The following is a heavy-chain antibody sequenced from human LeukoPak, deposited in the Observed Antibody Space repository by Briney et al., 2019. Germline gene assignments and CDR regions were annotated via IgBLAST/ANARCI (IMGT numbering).Heavy chain of an antibody. CDR3: ARLTREDGVDV. Sequence: SETLSLTCNVFGGSINGYYWTWIRQPPQKGLEWIGYMFYNGNTNYNPSLKSRVTISVDTSQNQISLRLASVTAADTGIYHCARLTREDGVDVWGQGTTVTVSS. CDR1: GGSINGYY. J-gene: IGHJ6*02. CDR2: MFYNGNT. V-gene: IGHV4-59*01.